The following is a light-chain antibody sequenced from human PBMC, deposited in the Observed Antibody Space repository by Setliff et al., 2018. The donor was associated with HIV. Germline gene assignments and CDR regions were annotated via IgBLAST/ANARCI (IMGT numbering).Light chain of an antibody. Sequence: QSALAQPRSVSGSPGQSINISCTGTSRDVGGYNSVSWYQQHPGEAPKLIIYDVTKRPSGVPDRFSGPKSGNTASLTVSGLQVEDEADYHCCSYAGFNTLVFGGGTKVTVL. J-gene: IGLJ2*01. CDR3: CSYAGFNTLV. CDR2: DVT. V-gene: IGLV2-11*01. CDR1: SRDVGGYNS.